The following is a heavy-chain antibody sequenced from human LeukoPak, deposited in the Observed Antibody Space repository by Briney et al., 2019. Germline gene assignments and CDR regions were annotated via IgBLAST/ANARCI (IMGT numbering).Heavy chain of an antibody. D-gene: IGHD2-15*01. V-gene: IGHV4-59*01. CDR1: GGSISSYY. J-gene: IGHJ4*02. CDR3: ARDSVGYCSGGSCSRYDY. CDR2: IYYSGST. Sequence: SETLSLTCTVSGGSISSYYWSWIRQPPGKGLEWIGYIYYSGSTNYNPSLKSRVTISVDTSKNQFSLKLSSVTAADTAVYYCARDSVGYCSGGSCSRYDYWGQGTLVTVSS.